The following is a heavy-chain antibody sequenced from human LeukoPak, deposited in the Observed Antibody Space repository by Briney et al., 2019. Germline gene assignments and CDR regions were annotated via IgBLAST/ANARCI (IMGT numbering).Heavy chain of an antibody. CDR3: ARVGITGINWFDP. D-gene: IGHD1-20*01. CDR1: GGSISIYY. J-gene: IGHJ5*02. V-gene: IGHV4-4*07. Sequence: PSETLSLTCTVSGGSISIYYGSWVRHPAGKGREWIGRIYTSGSTNYNPSLKSRVTISVDKSKNQFSLKRSSVTAADTAVYYCARVGITGINWFDPWGQGTLVTVSS. CDR2: IYTSGST.